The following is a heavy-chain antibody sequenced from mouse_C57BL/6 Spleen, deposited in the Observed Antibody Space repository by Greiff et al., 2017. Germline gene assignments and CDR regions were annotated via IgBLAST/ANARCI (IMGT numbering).Heavy chain of an antibody. D-gene: IGHD3-3*01. Sequence: EVKLQQSGPELVKPGASVKMSCKASGYTFTDYNMHWVKQSHGKSLEWIGYINPNNGGTSYNQKFKGKATLTVNKSSSTAYMELRSLTSEDSAVYYCARQGPTGAWFAYWGQGTLVTVSA. CDR2: INPNNGGT. CDR3: ARQGPTGAWFAY. V-gene: IGHV1-22*01. CDR1: GYTFTDYN. J-gene: IGHJ3*01.